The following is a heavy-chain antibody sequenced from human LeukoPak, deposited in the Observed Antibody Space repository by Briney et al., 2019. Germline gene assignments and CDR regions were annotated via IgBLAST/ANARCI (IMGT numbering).Heavy chain of an antibody. CDR3: AIGIVVVPAAMVSDAFDI. D-gene: IGHD2-2*01. V-gene: IGHV4-38-2*01. J-gene: IGHJ3*02. CDR1: GYSISIGYY. CDR2: IYHSGST. Sequence: PSETLSLTCAVSGYSISIGYYWGWIRQPPGKGLGWIGSIYHSGSTYYNPSLKSRVTISVDTSKNQFSLKLSSVTAADTAVYYCAIGIVVVPAAMVSDAFDIWGQGTMVTVSS.